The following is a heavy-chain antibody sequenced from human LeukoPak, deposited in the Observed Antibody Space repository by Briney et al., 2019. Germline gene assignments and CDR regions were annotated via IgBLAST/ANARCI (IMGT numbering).Heavy chain of an antibody. CDR2: IYYSGST. J-gene: IGHJ5*02. V-gene: IGHV4-59*01. CDR1: GGSISSYY. D-gene: IGHD2-2*02. Sequence: SETLSLTCTVSGGSISSYYWSWIRQPPGKGLEWIGYIYYSGSTNYNPSLKSRVTISVDTSKNQFSLKLSSVTAADTAVYYCARAVVVVPAAIPNWFDPWGQGTLVTVSS. CDR3: ARAVVVVPAAIPNWFDP.